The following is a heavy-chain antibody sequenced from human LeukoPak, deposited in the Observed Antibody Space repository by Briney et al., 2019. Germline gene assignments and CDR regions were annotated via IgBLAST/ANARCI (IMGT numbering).Heavy chain of an antibody. J-gene: IGHJ4*02. CDR3: ARDAEDGYNSGLVDY. CDR2: ISSSSSYI. Sequence: PGGSLRVCCAASGFTFSSYTMNWVRQAPGKGLEGVSSISSSSSYIYYADSVKGRFTISRDNANNSLYLQMNSLIAEDTAVYYCARDAEDGYNSGLVDYWGQGTLVTVSS. V-gene: IGHV3-21*04. CDR1: GFTFSSYT. D-gene: IGHD5-24*01.